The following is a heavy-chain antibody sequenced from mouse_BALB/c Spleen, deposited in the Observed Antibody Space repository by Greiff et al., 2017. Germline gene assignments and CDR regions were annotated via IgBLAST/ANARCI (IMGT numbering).Heavy chain of an antibody. CDR3: ARQGNDPWFAY. Sequence: EVHLVESGGGLVQPGGSRKLSCAASGFAFSSYDMSWVRQTPEKRLEWVAYISSGGGSTYYPDTVKGRFTISRDNAKNTLYLQMSSLKSEDTAMYYCARQGNDPWFAYWGQGTLVTVSA. J-gene: IGHJ3*01. D-gene: IGHD2-12*01. CDR2: ISSGGGST. CDR1: GFAFSSYD. V-gene: IGHV5-12-1*01.